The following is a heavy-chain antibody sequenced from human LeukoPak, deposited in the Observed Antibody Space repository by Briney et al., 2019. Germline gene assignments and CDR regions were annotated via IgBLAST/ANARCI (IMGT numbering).Heavy chain of an antibody. CDR2: TTMSSTST. CDR3: AKNWGLVY. J-gene: IGHJ4*02. V-gene: IGHV3-23*01. D-gene: IGHD7-27*01. Sequence: GGSLRLSCAASGFPFNNYAMSWVRQDPGKGLEWVSTTTMSSTSTYYADSVKGHFTVSRDNSKNTLYLQMNSLRAEDTAVYYCAKNWGLVYWGQGTLVTVSS. CDR1: GFPFNNYA.